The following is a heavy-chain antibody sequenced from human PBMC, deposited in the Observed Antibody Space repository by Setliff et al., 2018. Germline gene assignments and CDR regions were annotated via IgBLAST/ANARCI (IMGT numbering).Heavy chain of an antibody. Sequence: GESLRLSCAASGFTFSSYAMSWVRQAPGKGLEWVSAISGSGGSTYYADSVKGRFTISRDNSKNTLYLQMNSLRAEDTAVYYCAKGRGRFTSPFSTMKDYWGQGTQVTVSS. J-gene: IGHJ4*02. CDR1: GFTFSSYA. CDR2: ISGSGGST. V-gene: IGHV3-23*01. CDR3: AKGRGRFTSPFSTMKDY. D-gene: IGHD3-22*01.